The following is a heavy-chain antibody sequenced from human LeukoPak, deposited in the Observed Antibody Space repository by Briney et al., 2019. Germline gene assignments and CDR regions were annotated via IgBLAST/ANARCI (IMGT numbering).Heavy chain of an antibody. Sequence: PGGSLRLSCAASGFTFSSYWMSWVRQAPGKGLEWVANIKQDGSEKYYVDSVKGRFTISRDNAKNSLYLQMNSLRAEDTAVYYCAREVVAAAAGYYYYYYVDVWGKGTTVTISS. J-gene: IGHJ6*03. CDR3: AREVVAAAAGYYYYYYVDV. D-gene: IGHD6-13*01. CDR1: GFTFSSYW. V-gene: IGHV3-7*01. CDR2: IKQDGSEK.